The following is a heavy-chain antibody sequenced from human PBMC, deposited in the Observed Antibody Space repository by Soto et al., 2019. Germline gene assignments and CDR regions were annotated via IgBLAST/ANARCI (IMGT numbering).Heavy chain of an antibody. V-gene: IGHV3-23*01. CDR1: GFTFSSNA. D-gene: IGHD1-1*01. Sequence: EVQLLESGGGLVQPGGSMRLSCAASGFTFSSNAMTWVRQARGKGLEWVSSSSGSGGSTYYADSAKGRVTISRDNSKNTLYLQMNSLRAEDTAVYYCAKGWKTGGFDYWGQGILVTVYS. J-gene: IGHJ4*02. CDR3: AKGWKTGGFDY. CDR2: SSGSGGST.